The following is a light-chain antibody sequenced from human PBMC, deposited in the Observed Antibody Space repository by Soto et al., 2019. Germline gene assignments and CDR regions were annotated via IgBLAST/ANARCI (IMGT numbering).Light chain of an antibody. V-gene: IGLV1-44*01. CDR2: SNN. J-gene: IGLJ2*01. CDR3: AARDDSLNGVV. Sequence: QAVVTQPPSASGTPGQRVTISCSGSSSNIGSNTVNWYQQLPGTAPKLLIYSNNQRPSGVPDRFSGSKSGTSASLAISGLQSEDEAEYYCAARDDSLNGVVFGGGTKLTVL. CDR1: SSNIGSNT.